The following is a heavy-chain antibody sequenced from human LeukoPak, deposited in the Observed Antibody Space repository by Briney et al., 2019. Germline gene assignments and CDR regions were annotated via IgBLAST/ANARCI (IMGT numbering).Heavy chain of an antibody. CDR2: ISSSSSYI. Sequence: GGSLRLSCAASGFTFSSYSMNWVRQAPGKGLEWVSSISSSSSYIYYADSVKGRFTISRDNAKNSLYLRMNSLRAEDTAVYYCARSYDSSGHDVGYWGQGTLVTVSS. J-gene: IGHJ4*02. CDR1: GFTFSSYS. V-gene: IGHV3-21*01. CDR3: ARSYDSSGHDVGY. D-gene: IGHD3-22*01.